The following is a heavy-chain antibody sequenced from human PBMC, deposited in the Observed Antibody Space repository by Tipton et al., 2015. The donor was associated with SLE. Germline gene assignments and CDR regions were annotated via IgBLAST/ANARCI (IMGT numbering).Heavy chain of an antibody. D-gene: IGHD1-1*01. CDR2: IYTTGTT. CDR1: GDSISSGSCY. J-gene: IGHJ6*03. V-gene: IGHV4-61*02. Sequence: LRLSCTVSGDSISSGSCYWTWVRQPAGKGLEWIGRIYTTGTTDYNPSLKTRVTISVDPSKNQFSLELNSVTAADTAVYYCARGNERYDYNYYYYMDVWGKGTTVTVSS. CDR3: ARGNERYDYNYYYYMDV.